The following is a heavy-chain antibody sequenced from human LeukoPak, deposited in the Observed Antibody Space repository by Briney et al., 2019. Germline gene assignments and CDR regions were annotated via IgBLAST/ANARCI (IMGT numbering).Heavy chain of an antibody. CDR1: GFTFSSYA. CDR3: AKDLGRIVVVITEYYFDY. V-gene: IGHV3-23*01. J-gene: IGHJ4*02. CDR2: ISGSGGST. Sequence: GGSLRLSCAASGFTFSSYAMSWVRQAPGKGLEWVSAISGSGGSTYYADSVKGRFTISRDNSKNTLYLQMNSLRAEDTAVYYCAKDLGRIVVVITEYYFDYWGQGTLVTVSS. D-gene: IGHD3-22*01.